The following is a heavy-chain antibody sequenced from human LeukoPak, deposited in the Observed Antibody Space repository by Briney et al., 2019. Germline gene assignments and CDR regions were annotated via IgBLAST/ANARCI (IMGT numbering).Heavy chain of an antibody. D-gene: IGHD3-9*01. J-gene: IGHJ6*04. CDR1: GGTFSSYA. CDR3: ASSSILRYFDWLFNGMDV. Sequence: ASVKVSCKASGGTFSSYAISWVRRAPGQGLEWMGGTIPIFGTANYAQKFQGRVTITADKSTSTAYMELSSLRSGDTAVYYCASSSILRYFDWLFNGMDVWGKGTTVTVSS. CDR2: TIPIFGTA. V-gene: IGHV1-69*06.